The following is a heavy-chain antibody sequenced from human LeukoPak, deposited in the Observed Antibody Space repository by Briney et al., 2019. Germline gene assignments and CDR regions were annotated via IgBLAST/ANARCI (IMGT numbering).Heavy chain of an antibody. CDR1: GYSISSGYY. D-gene: IGHD6-19*01. Sequence: SETLSLTCTVSGYSISSGYYWGWIRQPPGKGLEWIGYIYYSGSTNYNPSLKSRVTISVDTSKNQFSLKLSSVTAADTAVYYCARISSGWYADPWGQGTLVTVSS. J-gene: IGHJ5*02. CDR2: IYYSGST. CDR3: ARISSGWYADP. V-gene: IGHV4-61*01.